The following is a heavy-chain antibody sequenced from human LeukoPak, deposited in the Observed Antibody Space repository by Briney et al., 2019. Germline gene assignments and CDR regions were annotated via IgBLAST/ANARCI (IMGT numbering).Heavy chain of an antibody. CDR3: ARHASGSYYYYYMDV. D-gene: IGHD1-26*01. J-gene: IGHJ6*03. Sequence: SETRSLTCTVSGGSISSYYWSWIRQPPGKGLEWIGYIYTSGSTNYNPSLKSRVTISVDTSKNQFSLKLSSVTAADTAVYYCARHASGSYYYYYMDVWGKGTTVTVSS. CDR2: IYTSGST. V-gene: IGHV4-4*09. CDR1: GGSISSYY.